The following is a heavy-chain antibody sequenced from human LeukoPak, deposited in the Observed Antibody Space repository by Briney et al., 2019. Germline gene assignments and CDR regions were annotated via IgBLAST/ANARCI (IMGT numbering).Heavy chain of an antibody. V-gene: IGHV3-21*01. J-gene: IGHJ5*02. CDR2: ISSSSSYI. CDR3: AREIAVAGTPNWFDP. Sequence: SGGSLRLSCAASGFTFSSYSMNWVRQAPGKGLEWVSSISSSSSYIYYADSVKGRFTISRDNAKNSLYLQMNSLRAEDTAVYYCAREIAVAGTPNWFDPWGQGTLVTVSS. CDR1: GFTFSSYS. D-gene: IGHD6-19*01.